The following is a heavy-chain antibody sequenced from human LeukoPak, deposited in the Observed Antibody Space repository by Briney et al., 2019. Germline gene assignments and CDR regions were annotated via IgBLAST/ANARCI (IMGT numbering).Heavy chain of an antibody. CDR3: AKILSDRSAFDI. V-gene: IGHV3-9*01. CDR2: ISWNSGTI. Sequence: PGRSLRLSCAASGFTFDDYAMHWVRQAPGKGLEWVSGISWNSGTIGYADSVKGRFTISRDNAKNSLYLQMNSLRAEDTALYYCAKILSDRSAFDIWGQGTMVTVSS. CDR1: GFTFDDYA. J-gene: IGHJ3*02. D-gene: IGHD2-15*01.